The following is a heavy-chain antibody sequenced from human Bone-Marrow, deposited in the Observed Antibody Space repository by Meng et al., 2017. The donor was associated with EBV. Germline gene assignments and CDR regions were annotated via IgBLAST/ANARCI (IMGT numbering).Heavy chain of an antibody. Sequence: QLQLQESGPGLVTPSGTLSRTCAVSGASISSGYWWTWVRQPPGKGLEWIGEVSHSGSTNYNPSLKSRVTISLHKSENQFFLKVTSVTAADTAVYYCAASPGWWRLDYWGQGTLVTVSS. V-gene: IGHV4-4*02. CDR2: VSHSGST. CDR1: GASISSGYW. J-gene: IGHJ4*02. CDR3: AASPGWWRLDY. D-gene: IGHD6-19*01.